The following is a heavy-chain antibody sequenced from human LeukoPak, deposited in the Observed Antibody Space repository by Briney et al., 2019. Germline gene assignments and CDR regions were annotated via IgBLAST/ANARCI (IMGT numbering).Heavy chain of an antibody. CDR3: ARDPFMTTGWGIDY. CDR2: IYYSGST. D-gene: IGHD4-17*01. Sequence: SETLSLTCTVSGGSISSYYWSWIRQPPGKGLEWIGYIYYSGSTNYNPSLKSRVTISVDTSKNQFSLKLSSVTAADTAVYYCARDPFMTTGWGIDYWGQGTLVTVSP. V-gene: IGHV4-59*01. CDR1: GGSISSYY. J-gene: IGHJ4*02.